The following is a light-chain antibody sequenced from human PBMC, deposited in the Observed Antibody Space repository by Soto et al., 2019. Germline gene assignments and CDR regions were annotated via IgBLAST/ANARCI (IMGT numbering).Light chain of an antibody. J-gene: IGKJ1*01. CDR2: AAS. Sequence: EIVLTQSPGTLSLSPEERATLSCRASQSVSSSYLAWYQQKPGQAPRLLIYAASSRATGIPDRFSGSGSGTDFTLTISRLEPEDFAVYYCQQYGSSRTFGQGTKVEIK. CDR1: QSVSSSY. CDR3: QQYGSSRT. V-gene: IGKV3-20*01.